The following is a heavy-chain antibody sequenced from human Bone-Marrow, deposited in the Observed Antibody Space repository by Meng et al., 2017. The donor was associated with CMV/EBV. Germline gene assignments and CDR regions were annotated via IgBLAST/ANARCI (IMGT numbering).Heavy chain of an antibody. J-gene: IGHJ4*02. D-gene: IGHD1-26*01. CDR3: ARAASGAFDY. CDR1: QFIFSSYA. V-gene: IGHV3-23*01. CDR2: VTSTGTIT. Sequence: LSCAASQFIFSSYAMGWVRQAPGKGLEWVSSVTSTGTITDYADSVKGRFTISRDNSKNTLYLQMNSLRAEDTALYYCARAASGAFDYWGQGTLVTVSS.